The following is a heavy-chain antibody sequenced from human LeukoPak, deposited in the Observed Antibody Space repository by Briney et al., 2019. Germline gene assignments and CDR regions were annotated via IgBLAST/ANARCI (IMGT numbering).Heavy chain of an antibody. V-gene: IGHV3-23*01. CDR3: AKDQYSSSSFDY. CDR2: ISGSGGST. D-gene: IGHD6-6*01. J-gene: IGHJ4*02. Sequence: PGGSLRLSCAASGFTFSSYAMSWVRQAPGKGLEWVSAISGSGGSTYYADSVKGRFTISGDNSKNTLYLQMNSLRAEDTAVYYCAKDQYSSSSFDYWGQGTLVTVSS. CDR1: GFTFSSYA.